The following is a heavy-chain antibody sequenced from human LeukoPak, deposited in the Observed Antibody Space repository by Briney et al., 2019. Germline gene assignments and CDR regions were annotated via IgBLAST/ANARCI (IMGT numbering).Heavy chain of an antibody. CDR2: INQDGSKE. J-gene: IGHJ4*02. Sequence: GGSLRLSCAASGFTFSNYWMTWVRQAPGKGLEWVAHINQDGSKEYYMDSVKARFTISRDNAKNSLSLQMNSLRAEGTAVYYCVRDGGVSGYDLLDYWGQGTLVTVSS. CDR3: VRDGGVSGYDLLDY. CDR1: GFTFSNYW. D-gene: IGHD5-12*01. V-gene: IGHV3-7*01.